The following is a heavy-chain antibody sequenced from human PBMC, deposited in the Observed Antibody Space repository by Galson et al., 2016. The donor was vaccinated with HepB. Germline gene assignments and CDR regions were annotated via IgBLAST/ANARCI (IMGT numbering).Heavy chain of an antibody. J-gene: IGHJ4*02. V-gene: IGHV1-2*02. CDR3: ARGPSIRASDFDS. D-gene: IGHD3-16*01. CDR2: INLNSGGT. CDR1: GYTFTDYY. Sequence: SVKVSCKASGYTFTDYYIHWVRQAPGQGLEWMGWINLNSGGTDYAQQFQGRVTMTRDTSISTAYMDLSRLRSDDTAVYYCARGPSIRASDFDSWGQGTLVTVSS.